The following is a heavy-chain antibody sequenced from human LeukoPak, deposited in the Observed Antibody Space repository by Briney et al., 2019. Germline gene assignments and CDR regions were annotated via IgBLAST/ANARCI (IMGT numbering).Heavy chain of an antibody. D-gene: IGHD1-26*01. CDR1: GGSISSGSYY. J-gene: IGHJ1*01. V-gene: IGHV4-61*02. CDR2: IYTSGST. Sequence: PSETLSLTCTVSGGSISSGSYYWSWIRQPAGKGLEWIGRIYTSGSTNYNPSLKSRVTISVDTSKNQFSLKLSSVTAADTAVYYCARESDYVVGAFQHWGQGTLVTVSS. CDR3: ARESDYVVGAFQH.